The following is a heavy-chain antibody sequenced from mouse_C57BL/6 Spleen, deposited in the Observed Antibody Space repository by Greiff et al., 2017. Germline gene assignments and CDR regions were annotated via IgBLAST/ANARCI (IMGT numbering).Heavy chain of an antibody. D-gene: IGHD1-1*01. CDR2: IHPSDSAT. CDR1: GYTFTSYW. CDR3: SMGNTTVVAFDY. V-gene: IGHV1-74*01. Sequence: VQLQQSGAELVKPGASVKVSCKASGYTFTSYWMHWVKQRPGQGLEWIGRIHPSDSATNYNQKIKGKATLTVDKSSSTAYMQLSSLTSEDSAVYYCSMGNTTVVAFDYWGQGTTLTVSS. J-gene: IGHJ2*01.